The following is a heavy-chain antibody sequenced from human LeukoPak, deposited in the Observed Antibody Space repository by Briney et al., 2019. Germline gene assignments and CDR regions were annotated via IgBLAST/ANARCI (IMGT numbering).Heavy chain of an antibody. D-gene: IGHD5-18*01. CDR1: GGSISSYY. CDR3: ARSEYSYGADAFDI. Sequence: SETLSLTCTVSGGSISSYYWSWIRQPPGKGLEWIGYIYYSGSTNYSPSLKSRVTISVDTSKNQFSLKLSSVTAADTAVYYCARSEYSYGADAFDIWGQGTMVTVSS. CDR2: IYYSGST. V-gene: IGHV4-59*01. J-gene: IGHJ3*02.